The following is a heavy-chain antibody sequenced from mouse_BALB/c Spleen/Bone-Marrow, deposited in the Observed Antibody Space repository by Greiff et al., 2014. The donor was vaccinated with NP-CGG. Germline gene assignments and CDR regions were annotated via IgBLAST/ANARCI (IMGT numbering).Heavy chain of an antibody. Sequence: VQLQQSGAGLAKPGASVKMSCKASGYTFTTYWIHWVKQRPGQGLEWIGYINPSTGNTEYNQKFRDRATLTADKSSSTPYMQLSSLTSEDSAVYYCARGLRDWYFDVWGAGTTVTVSS. D-gene: IGHD2-4*01. CDR2: INPSTGNT. CDR1: GYTFTTYW. CDR3: ARGLRDWYFDV. V-gene: IGHV1-7*01. J-gene: IGHJ1*01.